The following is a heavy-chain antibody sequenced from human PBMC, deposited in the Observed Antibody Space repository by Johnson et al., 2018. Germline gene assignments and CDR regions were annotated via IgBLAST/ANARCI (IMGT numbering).Heavy chain of an antibody. V-gene: IGHV3-30*03. CDR2: ISYDESNK. CDR1: GFTFSSYG. D-gene: IGHD4-23*01. CDR3: ARDVGRWNDAFEI. J-gene: IGHJ3*02. Sequence: VQLVESGGGVVQPGRSLRLSCAASGFTFSSYGMHWVRQAPGKGLEWVAVISYDESNKYYADSVKGRFTISRDNSKNTLYLQMNSLRAEDTAVYYCARDVGRWNDAFEIWGQGTMVTVS.